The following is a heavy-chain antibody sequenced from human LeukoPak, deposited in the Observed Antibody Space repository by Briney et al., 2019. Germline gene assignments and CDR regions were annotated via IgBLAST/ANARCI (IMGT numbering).Heavy chain of an antibody. Sequence: GSSVKVSCKASGGTFSSYAISWVRQAPGQGLEWVGGIVPVFHTPTYAQKFQGRLTISRDEATSTAYMELSSLRSEDTAVYYCAKSLSSCSSSGCYSPYYYYYMDVWGRGTTVTVSS. J-gene: IGHJ6*03. CDR3: AKSLSSCSSSGCYSPYYYYYMDV. CDR2: IVPVFHTP. D-gene: IGHD2-2*01. CDR1: GGTFSSYA. V-gene: IGHV1-69*05.